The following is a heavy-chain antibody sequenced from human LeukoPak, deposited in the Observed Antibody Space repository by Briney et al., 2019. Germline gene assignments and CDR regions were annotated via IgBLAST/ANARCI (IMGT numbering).Heavy chain of an antibody. V-gene: IGHV3-74*01. D-gene: IGHD5-18*01. CDR2: INSDGSST. CDR1: GFTFSSYW. Sequence: GGSLRLSCAASGFTFSSYWMPWVRHAPGKGLVWVSRINSDGSSTSYADSVKGRFTISRDNARNTLYLQMNSLRAEDTAVYYCARDHRNNYGYDGYWGQGTLVTVSS. J-gene: IGHJ4*02. CDR3: ARDHRNNYGYDGY.